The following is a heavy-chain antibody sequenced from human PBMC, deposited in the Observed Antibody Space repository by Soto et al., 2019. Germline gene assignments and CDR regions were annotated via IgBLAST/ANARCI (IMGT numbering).Heavy chain of an antibody. CDR1: GFTFSSYS. CDR3: ARDPGYCSSTSCQTYNWFDP. D-gene: IGHD2-2*01. Sequence: GGSLRLSCAASGFTFSSYSMNWVRQAPGKGLEWVSYISSSSSTIYYADSVKGRFTISRDNAKNSLYLQMNSPRDEDTAVYYCARDPGYCSSTSCQTYNWFDPWGQGTLVTVSS. J-gene: IGHJ5*02. V-gene: IGHV3-48*02. CDR2: ISSSSSTI.